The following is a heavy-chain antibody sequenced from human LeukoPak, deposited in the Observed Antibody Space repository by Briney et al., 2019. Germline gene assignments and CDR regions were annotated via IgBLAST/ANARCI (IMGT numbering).Heavy chain of an antibody. J-gene: IGHJ4*02. Sequence: PGGSLRLSCAASGFTFSSYSMNWVRQAPGKGLEWVSSISSSSSYIYYADSVKGRFTISRDNAKNSLYLQMNSLRAEDTAVYYCARESALRYSSSWPIDYWGQGTLVTVSS. D-gene: IGHD6-13*01. V-gene: IGHV3-21*01. CDR2: ISSSSSYI. CDR3: ARESALRYSSSWPIDY. CDR1: GFTFSSYS.